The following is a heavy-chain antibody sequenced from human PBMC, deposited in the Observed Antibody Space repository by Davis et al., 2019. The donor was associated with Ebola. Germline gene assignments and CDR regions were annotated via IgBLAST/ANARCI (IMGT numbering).Heavy chain of an antibody. V-gene: IGHV3-48*04. Sequence: GESLKISCAASGFTFSSYGMHWVRQAPGKGLEWVSYISSSGSTIYYADSVKGRFTISRDNAKNSLYLQMNSLRAEDTALYYCAKDLLAVAGIGSWFDPWGQGTLVTVSS. D-gene: IGHD6-19*01. J-gene: IGHJ5*02. CDR2: ISSSGSTI. CDR3: AKDLLAVAGIGSWFDP. CDR1: GFTFSSYG.